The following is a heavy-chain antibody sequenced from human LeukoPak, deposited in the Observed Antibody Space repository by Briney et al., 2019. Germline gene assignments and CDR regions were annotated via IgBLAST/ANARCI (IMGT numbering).Heavy chain of an antibody. V-gene: IGHV4-59*12. D-gene: IGHD3-9*01. Sequence: SETLSLTCTVSGGSISSYYWSWIRQSPGKGLECIGYIHYTGSTYYNPSPKSRVTISVDTSKKQFSLKLSSVTAADTAVYYCARISLTGYAPISGYFDYWGQGTLVTVSS. J-gene: IGHJ4*02. CDR2: IHYTGST. CDR1: GGSISSYY. CDR3: ARISLTGYAPISGYFDY.